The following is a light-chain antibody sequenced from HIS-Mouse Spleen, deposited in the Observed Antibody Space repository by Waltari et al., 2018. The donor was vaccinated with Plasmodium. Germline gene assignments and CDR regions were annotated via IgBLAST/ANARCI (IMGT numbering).Light chain of an antibody. J-gene: IGLJ2*01. V-gene: IGLV3-9*01. CDR3: QVWDSSTVV. CDR1: NIGSKN. CDR2: RAS. Sequence: SYELTQPLSVSVALGQTARITCGGNNIGSKNVHWYQQKPGQAPVLVFYRASNRPSGIPERFSGSNAGNTATLTISGAQAGDEADYYCQVWDSSTVVFGGGTKLTVL.